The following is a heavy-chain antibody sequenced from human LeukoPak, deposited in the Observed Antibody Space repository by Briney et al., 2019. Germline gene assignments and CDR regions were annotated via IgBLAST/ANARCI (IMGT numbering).Heavy chain of an antibody. CDR1: GYTFTSYA. Sequence: ASVTVSCTASGYTFTSYAMNWVRQAPGQGLEWMGWINTDTGNPTYAQGFTGRFVLSLDTSVSTAYLQISSLKAEDTAVYYCARDRGTPPYYYYGMDVWGQRTTVTVSS. V-gene: IGHV7-4-1*02. CDR2: INTDTGNP. J-gene: IGHJ6*02. CDR3: ARDRGTPPYYYYGMDV.